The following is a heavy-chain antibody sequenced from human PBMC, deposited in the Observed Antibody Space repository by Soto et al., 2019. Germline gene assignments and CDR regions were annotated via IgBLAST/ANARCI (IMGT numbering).Heavy chain of an antibody. Sequence: HPGGSLRLSCVASGLTFGSRAMTWVRQAPGEGLQWASTITDTGGDAKYADSVRGRFVISRDNSKKTLYLQMTSLTAEDSAMYYCARGSTDSYPGSRIFDFWGRGTLVTVSS. CDR1: GLTFGSRA. CDR3: ARGSTDSYPGSRIFDF. CDR2: ITDTGGDA. D-gene: IGHD3-10*01. V-gene: IGHV3-23*01. J-gene: IGHJ4*02.